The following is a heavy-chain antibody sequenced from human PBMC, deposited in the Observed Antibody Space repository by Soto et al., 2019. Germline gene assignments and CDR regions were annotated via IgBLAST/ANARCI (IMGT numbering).Heavy chain of an antibody. CDR3: AAAVPAKYVFPDYYMDV. J-gene: IGHJ6*03. CDR1: GASISSYH. Sequence: QVQLQESGPGLVKPSETLSLTCTVSGASISSYHWSWIRQTPGKGLEWIGYIYYSGSANYNPSLKSRVTFSVDTSMNQVSLKLSAVTAADTGMYYCAAAVPAKYVFPDYYMDVWGKATTVTVSS. D-gene: IGHD2-2*01. V-gene: IGHV4-59*01. CDR2: IYYSGSA.